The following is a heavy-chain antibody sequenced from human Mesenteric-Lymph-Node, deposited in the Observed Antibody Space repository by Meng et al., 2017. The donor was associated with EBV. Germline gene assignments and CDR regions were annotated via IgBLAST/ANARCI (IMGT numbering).Heavy chain of an antibody. CDR1: CYTFTTYG. D-gene: IGHD1-26*01. CDR2: NSAYNGDT. J-gene: IGHJ4*02. Sequence: VPLGHAGEEVKKPGAHVESLRKASCYTFTTYGIRWRRQAPGQGVEWMGWNSAYNGDTKYAQKVQDRVTMTTATSRSTVYMELRSLGSDDTAVYYCARDHGGKYYYWGQGTLVTVSS. CDR3: ARDHGGKYYY. V-gene: IGHV1-18*01.